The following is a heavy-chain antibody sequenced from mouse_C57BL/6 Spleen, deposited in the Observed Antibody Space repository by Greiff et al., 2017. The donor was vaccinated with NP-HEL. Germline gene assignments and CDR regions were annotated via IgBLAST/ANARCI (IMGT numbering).Heavy chain of an antibody. CDR2: IWRGGST. CDR3: AKKEDSSGYAMDY. D-gene: IGHD3-2*02. V-gene: IGHV2-5*01. CDR1: GFSLTSYG. J-gene: IGHJ4*01. Sequence: QVQLKESGPGLVQPSQSLSITCTVSGFSLTSYGVHWVRQSPGKGLEWLGVIWRGGSTDYNAAFMSRLSITKDNSKSQVFFKMNSLQADDTAIYYCAKKEDSSGYAMDYWGQGTSVTVSS.